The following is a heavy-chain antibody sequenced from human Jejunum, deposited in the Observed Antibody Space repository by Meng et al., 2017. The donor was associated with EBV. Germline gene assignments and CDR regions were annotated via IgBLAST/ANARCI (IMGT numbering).Heavy chain of an antibody. V-gene: IGHV4-39*05. J-gene: IGHJ4*02. CDR3: AMGPDYAKSGY. CDR1: VGSITSSMYC. D-gene: IGHD4-17*01. Sequence: LQPEAWGPGLAYPSETSSLACTVPVGSITSSMYCWGWIHQPPWKGLEWIGIICFSDSTYHNPSLKSRVTISADTSKNQFSRSLTSVTAADTAVYYCAMGPDYAKSGYWGQGTLVTVSS. CDR2: ICFSDST.